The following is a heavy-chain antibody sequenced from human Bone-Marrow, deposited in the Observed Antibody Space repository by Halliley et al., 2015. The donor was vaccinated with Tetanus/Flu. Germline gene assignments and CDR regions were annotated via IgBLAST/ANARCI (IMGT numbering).Heavy chain of an antibody. Sequence: QVQLVQSGAEAKKPGASVKVSCKTSGYTFNIYGMSWVRQAHGRGLEWLGWISTYDGDTNYAQKFQDRVTMTTETSTNTVYMEVGGVTSDGAGVCFWGGGGSRRGYACGCFGPWGQGTLVTVSS. J-gene: IGHJ5*02. D-gene: IGHD5-18*01. CDR1: GYTFNIYG. CDR2: ISTYDGDT. CDR3: GGGGSRRGYACGCFGP. V-gene: IGHV1-18*04.